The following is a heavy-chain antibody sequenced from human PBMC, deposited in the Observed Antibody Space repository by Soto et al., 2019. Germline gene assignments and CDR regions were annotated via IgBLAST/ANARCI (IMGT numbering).Heavy chain of an antibody. CDR3: ATDTKEGSNYWFFDL. CDR2: IIPIYRAS. CDR1: GGSFGNLA. J-gene: IGHJ2*01. D-gene: IGHD2-8*01. Sequence: QVQLVQSEAEVKKPGSSVKVSCKASGGSFGNLAISWVRQAPGQGLEWVAGIIPIYRASNYAEHFRGRISLTLDESTATTYLQLSSLTSADSAIYYCATDTKEGSNYWFFDLWGRGTQVTVSS. V-gene: IGHV1-69*01.